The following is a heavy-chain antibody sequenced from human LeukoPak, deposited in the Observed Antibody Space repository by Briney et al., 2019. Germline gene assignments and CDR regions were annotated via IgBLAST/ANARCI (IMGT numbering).Heavy chain of an antibody. J-gene: IGHJ6*03. Sequence: PGGSLRLPCAASGFTFDDYGMSWVRQAPGKGLEWVSGINWNGGSTGYADSVKGRFTISRDNAKNSLYLQMNSLRAEDTALYYCARVIPPLVYMDVWGKGTTVTVSS. D-gene: IGHD2-21*01. V-gene: IGHV3-20*04. CDR2: INWNGGST. CDR1: GFTFDDYG. CDR3: ARVIPPLVYMDV.